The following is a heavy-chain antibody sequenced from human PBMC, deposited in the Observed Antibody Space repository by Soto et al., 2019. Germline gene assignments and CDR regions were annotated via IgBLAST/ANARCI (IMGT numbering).Heavy chain of an antibody. CDR3: ARELGVTIFGVVIYPLAGRVSGMAV. CDR2: ISSSSSYI. CDR1: GFTFSSYS. Sequence: GGSLRLSCAASGFTFSSYSMNWVSQAPGKGLEWVSSISSSSSYIYYADSVKGRFTISRDNAKNSLYLQMNSLRAEDTAVYYCARELGVTIFGVVIYPLAGRVSGMAVWGQGPTVTVSS. V-gene: IGHV3-21*01. J-gene: IGHJ6*02. D-gene: IGHD3-3*01.